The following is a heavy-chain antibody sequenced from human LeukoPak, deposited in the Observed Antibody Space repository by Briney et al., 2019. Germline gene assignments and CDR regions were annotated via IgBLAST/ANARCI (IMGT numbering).Heavy chain of an antibody. CDR3: ATDLFIAVAGTGLGARAEYFQH. J-gene: IGHJ1*01. V-gene: IGHV1-24*01. CDR1: GYTLTELS. CDR2: FDPEDGET. Sequence: GASVKVSCKVSGYTLTELSMHWVRQAPGKGLEWMGGFDPEDGETIYAQKFQGRVTMTEDTSTDTAYMELSSLRSEDTAVYYCATDLFIAVAGTGLGARAEYFQHWGQGTLVTVSS. D-gene: IGHD6-19*01.